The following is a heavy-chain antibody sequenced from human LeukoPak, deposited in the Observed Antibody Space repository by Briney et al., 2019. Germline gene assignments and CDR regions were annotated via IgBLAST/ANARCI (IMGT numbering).Heavy chain of an antibody. CDR1: GGSISSSSYY. Sequence: SETLSLTCTVSGGSISSSSYYWGWIRQPPGKGLEWIGSIYYSGSTHYNPSLTSRVTISVDTSKNQFSLKLSSVTAADTAVYYCARNLIRLERRLGFDYWGQGTLVTVSS. CDR2: IYYSGST. V-gene: IGHV4-39*01. J-gene: IGHJ4*02. CDR3: ARNLIRLERRLGFDY. D-gene: IGHD1-1*01.